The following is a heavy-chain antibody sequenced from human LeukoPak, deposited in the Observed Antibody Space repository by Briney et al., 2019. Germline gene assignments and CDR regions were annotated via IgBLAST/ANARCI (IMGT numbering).Heavy chain of an antibody. CDR3: ARRQGSSWVFDY. J-gene: IGHJ4*02. Sequence: SETLSLTCTVSGGSISDYFWSWIRQPPGKGLEWVGYVFYSGSANYNPSLKSRVTISVDTSKNQFSLELSSVTAADTAVYYCARRQGSSWVFDYWGQGTLVTVSS. V-gene: IGHV4-59*08. CDR2: VFYSGSA. CDR1: GGSISDYF. D-gene: IGHD6-13*01.